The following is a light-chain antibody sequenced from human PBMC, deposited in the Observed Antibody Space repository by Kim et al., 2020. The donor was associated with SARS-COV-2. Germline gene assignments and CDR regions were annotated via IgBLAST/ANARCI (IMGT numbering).Light chain of an antibody. CDR3: SSYTSSSTLGV. J-gene: IGLJ3*02. CDR1: SSDVGGYNY. Sequence: SITSSCTGTSSDVGGYNYVSWYQQHPGKAPKRMIYDVSKRPSGVSNRFSGSKSGNTAPLTISGLQAEDEADYYCSSYTSSSTLGVFGGGTQLTVL. V-gene: IGLV2-14*04. CDR2: DVS.